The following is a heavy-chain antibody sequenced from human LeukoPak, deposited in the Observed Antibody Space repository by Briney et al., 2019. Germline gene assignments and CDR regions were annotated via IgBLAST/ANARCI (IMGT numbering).Heavy chain of an antibody. CDR3: AKGTSSSVYYYYGMDV. V-gene: IGHV3-9*01. CDR2: ISWNRGYI. Sequence: GRSLRLSCAASGFTFDDYAMYWVRQAPGKGLEWVSGISWNRGYIGYADSVKGRFTLSRDNAKNYLYLQMNSLRVEDTALYYCAKGTSSSVYYYYGMDVGGQGTTVTVSS. J-gene: IGHJ6*02. D-gene: IGHD6-6*01. CDR1: GFTFDDYA.